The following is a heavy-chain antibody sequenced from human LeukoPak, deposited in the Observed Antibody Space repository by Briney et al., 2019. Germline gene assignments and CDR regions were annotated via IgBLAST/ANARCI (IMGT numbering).Heavy chain of an antibody. CDR3: ASGYDSSAYRPFIDY. CDR2: IYYSGST. Sequence: PSETLSLTCTVYGGSISSSSYYWGWIRPPPGKGLEWIVSIYYSGSTYYNPYLKSPVSISIATSKNPFSLKLRSVTAADTAVYYCASGYDSSAYRPFIDYWGQGTLVTVSS. D-gene: IGHD3-22*01. J-gene: IGHJ4*02. CDR1: GGSISSSSYY. V-gene: IGHV4-39*01.